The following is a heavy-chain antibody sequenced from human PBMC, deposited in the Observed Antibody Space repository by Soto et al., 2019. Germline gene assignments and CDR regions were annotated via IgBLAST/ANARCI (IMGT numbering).Heavy chain of an antibody. CDR3: AKGTIDWYLIFES. Sequence: ASVKVSCKASGYTFTGYYMHWVRQAPGQGLEWMGWINPNSGGTTYYAESAKGRFTISRDHSKNTVYLQMNSLRVEDTGLYYCAKGTIDWYLIFESWGQGTLVTVSS. J-gene: IGHJ4*02. V-gene: IGHV1-2*02. CDR1: GYTFTGYY. D-gene: IGHD3-9*01. CDR2: INPNSGGTT.